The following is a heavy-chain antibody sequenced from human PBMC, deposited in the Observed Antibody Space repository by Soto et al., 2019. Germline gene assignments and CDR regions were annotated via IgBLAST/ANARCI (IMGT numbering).Heavy chain of an antibody. V-gene: IGHV1-8*01. CDR1: GYTFTSYD. J-gene: IGHJ6*03. CDR3: ARESGGATATLDYYYFYMDV. Sequence: ASVKVSCKASGYTFTSYDINWVRQATGQGLERMGWMNPNSGDTKYAQKFQGRVTVTRDTSIRTVYMELSSLRSDDTAVYYCARESGGATATLDYYYFYMDVWGKGTTVTVSS. D-gene: IGHD5-12*01. CDR2: MNPNSGDT.